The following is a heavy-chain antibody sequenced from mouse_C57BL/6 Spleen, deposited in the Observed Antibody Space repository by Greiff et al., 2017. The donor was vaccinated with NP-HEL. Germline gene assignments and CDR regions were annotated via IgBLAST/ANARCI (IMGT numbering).Heavy chain of an antibody. Sequence: DVKLVESGGGLVKPGGSLKLSCAASGFTFSSYAMSWVRQTPEKRLEWVATISDGGSYTYYPDNVKGRFTISRDNAKNNLYLQMSQLKSEDTAMYYCARDRYYGSSFGYWYFDVWGTGTTVTVSS. D-gene: IGHD1-1*01. V-gene: IGHV5-4*01. CDR1: GFTFSSYA. J-gene: IGHJ1*03. CDR2: ISDGGSYT. CDR3: ARDRYYGSSFGYWYFDV.